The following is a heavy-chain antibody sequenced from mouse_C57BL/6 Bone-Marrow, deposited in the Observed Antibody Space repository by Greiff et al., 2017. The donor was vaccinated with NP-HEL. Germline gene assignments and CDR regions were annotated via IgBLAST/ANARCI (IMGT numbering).Heavy chain of an antibody. CDR2: INPNYGTT. V-gene: IGHV1-39*01. CDR1: GYSFTDYN. CDR3: ASHDYGSRGYFDV. D-gene: IGHD1-1*01. J-gene: IGHJ1*03. Sequence: EVQLQQSGPELVQPGASVKISCKASGYSFTDYNMNWVKQSNGKSLEWIGVINPNYGTTSYNQKFKGKATLTVDQSSSTAYMQLNSRTTEDSAVYDCASHDYGSRGYFDVWGTGTTVTVSS.